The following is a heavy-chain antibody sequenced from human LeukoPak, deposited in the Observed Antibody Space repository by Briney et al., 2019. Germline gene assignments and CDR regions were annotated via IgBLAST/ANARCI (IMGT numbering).Heavy chain of an antibody. CDR2: IYSSGSS. J-gene: IGHJ4*02. V-gene: IGHV4-4*07. Sequence: SETLSLTCSVSVDSISTYYWSWIRQPAGKGLEWIGRIYSSGSSNYNPSLRSRVTMSVDTSKNQFSLRLSSVTGADTGMYYCARGLPYSSGWPSDYWGQGTLVTVSS. CDR3: ARGLPYSSGWPSDY. CDR1: VDSISTYY. D-gene: IGHD6-19*01.